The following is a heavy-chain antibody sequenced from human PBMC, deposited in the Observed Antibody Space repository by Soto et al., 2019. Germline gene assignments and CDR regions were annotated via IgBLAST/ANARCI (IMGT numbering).Heavy chain of an antibody. CDR3: TTGSVEGY. V-gene: IGHV3-15*07. CDR2: IRTKPEGETT. CDR1: GFSFSSAW. J-gene: IGHJ4*02. D-gene: IGHD1-26*01. Sequence: EVQLLESGGGLVKPGGSLRLSCAASGFSFSSAWMNWVRQAPGKGLEWVGRIRTKPEGETTDYPAPVKGRFTISRNDSQTTLYLQMTSLKIEDTAVYYCTTGSVEGYWGQGTLVTVSS.